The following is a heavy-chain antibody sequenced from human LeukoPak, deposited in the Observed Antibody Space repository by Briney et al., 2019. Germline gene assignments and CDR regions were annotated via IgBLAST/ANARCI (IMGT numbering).Heavy chain of an antibody. J-gene: IGHJ3*02. CDR3: ARRSGGDAFDM. D-gene: IGHD2-15*01. Sequence: GGSLRLSCAASGFTFSSFWMMWVRQAPGKGVEWVASIRPDGSERYFVESVKGRFTLSRDNAKDSLNLQMNSLRAEDTAVYYCARRSGGDAFDMWGQGTMVTVSS. V-gene: IGHV3-7*03. CDR2: IRPDGSER. CDR1: GFTFSSFW.